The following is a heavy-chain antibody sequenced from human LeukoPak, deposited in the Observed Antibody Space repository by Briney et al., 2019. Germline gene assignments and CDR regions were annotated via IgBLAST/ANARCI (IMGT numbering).Heavy chain of an antibody. J-gene: IGHJ4*02. Sequence: GGSLRLSCVGSGFTFSSSWIHWVRQVPGKGLVWVSRLNTDGSNTAYADSVEGRFTLSSDNAKSTVYLQMNSLRDDDTGLYYCARGAVAPDTWGQGTLVIVSS. CDR1: GFTFSSSW. CDR2: LNTDGSNT. V-gene: IGHV3-74*01. D-gene: IGHD2-21*01. CDR3: ARGAVAPDT.